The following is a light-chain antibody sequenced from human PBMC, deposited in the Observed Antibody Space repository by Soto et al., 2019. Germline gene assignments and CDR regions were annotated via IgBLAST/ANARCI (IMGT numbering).Light chain of an antibody. J-gene: IGKJ4*01. V-gene: IGKV1-8*01. CDR3: LQHNSYPLT. Sequence: AILMTQSPSSLSASTGDRVTITWRASQGISSYLAWYQQKPGKAPKLLIYAASTLQSGVPSRLRGSGSGTELTLTISSLQPEDFATYYCLQHNSYPLTFGGGTQVDIK. CDR2: AAS. CDR1: QGISSY.